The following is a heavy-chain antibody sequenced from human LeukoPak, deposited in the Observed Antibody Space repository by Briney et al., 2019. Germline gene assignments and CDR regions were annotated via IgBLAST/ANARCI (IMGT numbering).Heavy chain of an antibody. Sequence: GGSLRLSCAASGFTVSSNYMSWVRQAPGKGLEWVSVIYSGGSTYYADSVKGRFTISRDNSKNTLYLQMNSLRAEDTAVYYCARDLGIAGAGAFDYWGQGTLVTVSS. CDR1: GFTVSSNY. CDR2: IYSGGST. D-gene: IGHD6-13*01. CDR3: ARDLGIAGAGAFDY. V-gene: IGHV3-66*02. J-gene: IGHJ4*02.